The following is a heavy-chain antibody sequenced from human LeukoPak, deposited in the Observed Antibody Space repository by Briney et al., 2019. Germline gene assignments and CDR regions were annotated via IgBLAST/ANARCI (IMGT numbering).Heavy chain of an antibody. CDR1: GGSISSSSYY. D-gene: IGHD3-10*01. CDR2: IYYSGST. V-gene: IGHV4-39*07. J-gene: IGHJ4*02. CDR3: ARGRYDSGNYYNRRPFDY. Sequence: SETLSLTCTVSGGSISSSSYYWGWIRQPPGKGLEWIGSIYYSGSTYYNPSLKSRVTISVDTSKNQFSLKLSSVTAADTAVYYCARGRYDSGNYYNRRPFDYWGQGTLVTVSS.